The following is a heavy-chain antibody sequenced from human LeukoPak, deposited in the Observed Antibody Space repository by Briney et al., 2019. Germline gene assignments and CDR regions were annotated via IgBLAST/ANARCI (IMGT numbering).Heavy chain of an antibody. CDR3: ANAREPPYRGIYYYFES. D-gene: IGHD1-26*01. Sequence: WETLSLTCTVSGDSITTSYWSWIRQPPGKGLEWIGYIYYSGNTNYNPSLRSRVTISVDTSKSQFSLHLTSVTAADTAVYYCANAREPPYRGIYYYFESWGQGTLVTVSS. J-gene: IGHJ4*02. CDR2: IYYSGNT. CDR1: GDSITTSY. V-gene: IGHV4-59*01.